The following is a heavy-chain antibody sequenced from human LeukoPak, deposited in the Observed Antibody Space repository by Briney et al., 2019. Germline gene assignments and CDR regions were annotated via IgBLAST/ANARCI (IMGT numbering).Heavy chain of an antibody. CDR3: ATGSPKHYYDSSGYFGFNYYYGMDV. CDR2: IYYNGST. CDR1: GGSISSYY. V-gene: IGHV4-59*01. Sequence: SETLSLTCTVSGGSISSYYWSWIRQPPGKGLEWIGYIYYNGSTNYNPSLKSRVTISVDTSKNQFSLKLSSVTAADTAVYYCATGSPKHYYDSSGYFGFNYYYGMDVWGQGTTVTVSS. J-gene: IGHJ6*02. D-gene: IGHD3-22*01.